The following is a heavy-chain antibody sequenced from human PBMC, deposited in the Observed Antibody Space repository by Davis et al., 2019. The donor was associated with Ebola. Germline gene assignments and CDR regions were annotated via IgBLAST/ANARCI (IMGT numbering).Heavy chain of an antibody. D-gene: IGHD2-15*01. CDR2: IYYSGST. CDR3: ARDRGGYYYYGMDV. J-gene: IGHJ6*02. CDR1: GGSFSSYY. V-gene: IGHV4-59*12. Sequence: MPGGSLRLSCAVYGGSFSSYYWSWIRQPPGKGLEWIGYIYYSGSTNYNPSLKSRVTISVDKSKNQFSLKLSSVTAADTAVYYCARDRGGYYYYGMDVWGQGTTVTVSS.